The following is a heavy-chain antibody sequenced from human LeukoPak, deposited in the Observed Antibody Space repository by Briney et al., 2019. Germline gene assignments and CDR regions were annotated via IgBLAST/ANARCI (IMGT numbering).Heavy chain of an antibody. J-gene: IGHJ6*02. Sequence: GGSLRLSCAASGFTFSSYGMHWVRQAPGKGLEWVAVISYDGSNKYYADSAKGRFTISRDNSKNTLYLQMNSLRAEDTAVYYCARALYYYYGMDVWGQGTTVTVSS. CDR3: ARALYYYYGMDV. V-gene: IGHV3-30*03. CDR2: ISYDGSNK. CDR1: GFTFSSYG.